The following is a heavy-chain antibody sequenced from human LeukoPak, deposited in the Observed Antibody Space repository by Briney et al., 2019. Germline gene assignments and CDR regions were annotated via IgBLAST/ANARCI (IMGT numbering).Heavy chain of an antibody. Sequence: PSETLSLTCTVSGGSISSYYWSWIRQPAGKGLEWIGRIYTSGSTNYNPSLKSRVTMSVDTSKNQFSLKLSSVTAADTAVHYCARAGQFISARPITFDYWGQGSLVTVSS. D-gene: IGHD6-6*01. V-gene: IGHV4-4*07. CDR2: IYTSGST. CDR1: GGSISSYY. J-gene: IGHJ4*02. CDR3: ARAGQFISARPITFDY.